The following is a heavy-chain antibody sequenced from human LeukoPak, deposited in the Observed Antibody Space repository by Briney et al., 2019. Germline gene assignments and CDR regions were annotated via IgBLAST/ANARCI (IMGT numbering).Heavy chain of an antibody. V-gene: IGHV3-7*01. Sequence: GGSLRLSCAASGFTFSSYWMSWVRQAPGKGLEWVANIKQDGSEKYYVDSVKGRFTISRDNAKNSLYLQMNSLRAEDTAVYYCARDKVAGIVGANLDYWGQGTLVTVSS. CDR3: ARDKVAGIVGANLDY. CDR1: GFTFSSYW. CDR2: IKQDGSEK. D-gene: IGHD1-26*01. J-gene: IGHJ4*02.